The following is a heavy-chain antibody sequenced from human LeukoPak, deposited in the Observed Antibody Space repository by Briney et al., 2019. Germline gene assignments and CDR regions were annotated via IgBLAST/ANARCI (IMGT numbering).Heavy chain of an antibody. CDR3: ARGRYCSGGSCYYY. D-gene: IGHD2-15*01. CDR1: GGSISSSSYY. Sequence: PSETLSLTCTVSGGSISSSSYYWGWIRQPPGKGLEWIGEISQSGSTNYNPSLKSRVTMSVDTSKKQFSLKLNSVTAADTAVYYCARGRYCSGGSCYYYWGQGTLVTVSS. CDR2: ISQSGST. V-gene: IGHV4-39*07. J-gene: IGHJ4*02.